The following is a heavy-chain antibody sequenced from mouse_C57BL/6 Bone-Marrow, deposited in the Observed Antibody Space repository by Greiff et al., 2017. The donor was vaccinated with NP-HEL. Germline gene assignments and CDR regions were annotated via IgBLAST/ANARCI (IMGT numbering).Heavy chain of an antibody. CDR1: GFTFTDYY. CDR3: ARYISPYGPSMDY. D-gene: IGHD1-1*01. V-gene: IGHV7-3*01. J-gene: IGHJ4*01. Sequence: VHLVESGGGLVQPGGSLSLSCAASGFTFTDYYMSWVRQPPGKALEWLGFIRNKANGYTTEYSASVKGRFTISRDNSQSILYLQMNALRAEDSATYYCARYISPYGPSMDYWGQGTSVTVSS. CDR2: IRNKANGYTT.